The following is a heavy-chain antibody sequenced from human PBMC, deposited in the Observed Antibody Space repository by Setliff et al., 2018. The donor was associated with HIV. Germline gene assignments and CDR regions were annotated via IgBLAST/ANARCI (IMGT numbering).Heavy chain of an antibody. CDR1: GASFTTHY. D-gene: IGHD1-26*01. Sequence: PSETLSLTCTVSGASFTTHYWSLIRQHPGKGLEWIGYIYYSGSTYYNPSLKSRVTISVDTSKNQFSLKLSSVTAADTAVYYCARGSGSYSMLAFDIWGQGTMVTV. CDR3: ARGSGSYSMLAFDI. J-gene: IGHJ3*02. CDR2: IYYSGST. V-gene: IGHV4-59*06.